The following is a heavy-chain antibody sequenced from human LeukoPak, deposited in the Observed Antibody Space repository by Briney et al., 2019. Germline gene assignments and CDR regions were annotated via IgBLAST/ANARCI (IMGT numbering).Heavy chain of an antibody. CDR2: ISGAGATT. CDR1: GFTFRNYA. D-gene: IGHD6-19*01. J-gene: IGHJ4*02. CDR3: ARQGSGPDHYFDY. V-gene: IGHV3-23*01. Sequence: PGGSLRLSCAASGFTFRNYAMDWVRQGPGKGLEWVAAISGAGATTFYTDSVKGRFTISRDNSKDTLYLQMNSLRAEDTAVYYCARQGSGPDHYFDYWGQGTLATVSS.